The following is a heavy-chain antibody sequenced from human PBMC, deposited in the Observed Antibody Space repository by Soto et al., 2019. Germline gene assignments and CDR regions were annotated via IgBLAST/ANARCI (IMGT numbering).Heavy chain of an antibody. Sequence: QVQLQESGPGLVKPSGTLSLTCAVSGGSISSSNWWSWVRQPPGKGLEWIGEIYHRGSTNYNPSLKSRVTITVDNSNNQFSLKLSSVTAADTAVYYCASKTSGYQRGWFDPWCQGTLVTVSS. CDR2: IYHRGST. D-gene: IGHD3-22*01. CDR1: GGSISSSNW. CDR3: ASKTSGYQRGWFDP. V-gene: IGHV4-4*02. J-gene: IGHJ5*02.